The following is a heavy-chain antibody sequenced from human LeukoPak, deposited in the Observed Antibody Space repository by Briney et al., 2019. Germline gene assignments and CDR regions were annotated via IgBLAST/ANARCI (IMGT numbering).Heavy chain of an antibody. CDR1: GFTYSSYW. V-gene: IGHV3-74*01. Sequence: GGSLRPTRPVSGFTYSSYWMHWARQAPWKGLVWVSYVKRDGSSTSYADSVEGRFTISRDNSKNTLYLQMNSLRAEDTALYYCASIVGVSKDFDIWGQGTMVTVSS. CDR3: ASIVGVSKDFDI. D-gene: IGHD3-22*01. J-gene: IGHJ3*02. CDR2: VKRDGSST.